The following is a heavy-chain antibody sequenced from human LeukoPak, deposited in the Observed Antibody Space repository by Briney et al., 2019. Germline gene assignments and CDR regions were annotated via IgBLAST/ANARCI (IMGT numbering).Heavy chain of an antibody. CDR2: IDTDETNI. Sequence: GGSLRLSCAASGFXFSSSWMHWVRQAPGKGLVWVSRIDTDETNIIYADSVKGRFTTSRDNAKNTLYLQMNSLRAEDAAVYYCARDRGGSGPTTTDYWGRGTLVTVSS. CDR3: ARDRGGSGPTTTDY. V-gene: IGHV3-74*01. D-gene: IGHD6-19*01. CDR1: GFXFSSSW. J-gene: IGHJ4*02.